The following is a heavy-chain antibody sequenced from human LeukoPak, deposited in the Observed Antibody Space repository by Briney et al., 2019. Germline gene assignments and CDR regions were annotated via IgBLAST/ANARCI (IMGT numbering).Heavy chain of an antibody. Sequence: PGASLRLSCAASGFTFSSYAMSWVRQAPGKGLEWVSVIYSGGSTYYADSVKGRFTISRDNSKNTLYLQMNSLRAEDTAVYYCARGRYYDSSGSRRYFDYWGQGTLVTVSS. CDR3: ARGRYYDSSGSRRYFDY. D-gene: IGHD3-22*01. CDR1: GFTFSSYA. V-gene: IGHV3-66*02. CDR2: IYSGGST. J-gene: IGHJ4*02.